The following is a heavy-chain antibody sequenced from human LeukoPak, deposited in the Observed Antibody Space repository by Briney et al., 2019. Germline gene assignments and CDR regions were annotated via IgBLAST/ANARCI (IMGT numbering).Heavy chain of an antibody. CDR3: ARNFWSGLNWFDP. J-gene: IGHJ5*02. CDR2: TYYSGST. V-gene: IGHV4-39*07. D-gene: IGHD3-3*01. Sequence: SETLSLTCTVSGGSISSSSYYWGWIRQPPGKGPEWIGSTYYSGSTYYNPSLKSRVTISVDTSKNQFSLKLSSVTAADTAVYYCARNFWSGLNWFDPWGQGTLVTVSS. CDR1: GGSISSSSYY.